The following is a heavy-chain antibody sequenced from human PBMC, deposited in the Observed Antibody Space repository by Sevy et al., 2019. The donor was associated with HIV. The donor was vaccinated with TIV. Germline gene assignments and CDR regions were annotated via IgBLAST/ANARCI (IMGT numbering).Heavy chain of an antibody. Sequence: GGSLRLSCAASGFTFSSYAMSWVRQAPGKGLEWVSAISGSGGSTYYEDSVKGRFTISRDNSKNTLYLQMNSLRAEDTAVYYCAKGYYYDSSGYYSPFDYWGQGTLVTVSS. J-gene: IGHJ4*02. CDR1: GFTFSSYA. D-gene: IGHD3-22*01. CDR2: ISGSGGST. CDR3: AKGYYYDSSGYYSPFDY. V-gene: IGHV3-23*01.